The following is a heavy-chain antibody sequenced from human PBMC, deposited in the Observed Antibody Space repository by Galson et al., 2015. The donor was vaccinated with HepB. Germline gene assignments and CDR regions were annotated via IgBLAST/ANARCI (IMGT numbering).Heavy chain of an antibody. Sequence: SLRLSCAASGFTFSRYNMNWVRQAPGKGLEWVSSISTTSDYIYYADSVKGRFTISRDNAKNSLYLPMNSLRAEDTAVYYCSRDWGIAVTGTWWFDPWGQGTLVTVSS. CDR3: SRDWGIAVTGTWWFDP. CDR1: GFTFSRYN. J-gene: IGHJ5*02. D-gene: IGHD6-19*01. V-gene: IGHV3-21*01. CDR2: ISTTSDYI.